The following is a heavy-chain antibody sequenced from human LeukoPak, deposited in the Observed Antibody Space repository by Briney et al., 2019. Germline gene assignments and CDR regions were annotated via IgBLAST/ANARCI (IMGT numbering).Heavy chain of an antibody. J-gene: IGHJ4*02. V-gene: IGHV3-64*01. D-gene: IGHD1-14*01. Sequence: GGSLRLSCAASGFTFSNYAIHWVRQAPGKGLEYVSAISANGDSTYYANSVKGRFTISRDNSKNTVFLQMGSLRTEDMAVYYCARDLSGAGNYWGQGTLVTVSP. CDR3: ARDLSGAGNY. CDR2: ISANGDST. CDR1: GFTFSNYA.